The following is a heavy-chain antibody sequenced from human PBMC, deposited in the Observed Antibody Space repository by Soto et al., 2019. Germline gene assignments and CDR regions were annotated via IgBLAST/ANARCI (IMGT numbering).Heavy chain of an antibody. CDR2: IVVGSGNT. Sequence: SVKVSCTASGFTFTSSAMQWVRQARGQRLEWIGWIVVGSGNTNYAQKFQERVTITRDMSTSTAYMELSSLRSEDTAVYYCAAFECSGGSCSNPWGQGTLVTVSS. J-gene: IGHJ5*02. CDR3: AAFECSGGSCSNP. D-gene: IGHD2-15*01. V-gene: IGHV1-58*02. CDR1: GFTFTSSA.